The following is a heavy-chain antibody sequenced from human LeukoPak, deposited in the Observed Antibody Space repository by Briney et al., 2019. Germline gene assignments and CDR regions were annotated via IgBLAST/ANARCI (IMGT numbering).Heavy chain of an antibody. CDR2: ISSNGDNT. CDR1: GFIFRNYA. D-gene: IGHD5-12*01. CDR3: VREERGLAIDY. V-gene: IGHV3-64*01. Sequence: GGSVRLCCAASGFIFRNYAMHWVRQAPGKGLQYVSAISSNGDNTYYGNSVRGRFTISRDNSKNTLFLQMGSLRAEDMAVYYCVREERGLAIDYWGQGTLVTVSS. J-gene: IGHJ4*02.